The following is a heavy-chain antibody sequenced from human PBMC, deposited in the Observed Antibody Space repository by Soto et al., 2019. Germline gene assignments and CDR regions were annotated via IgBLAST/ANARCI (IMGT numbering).Heavy chain of an antibody. D-gene: IGHD3-10*01. J-gene: IGHJ4*02. Sequence: ASVKVSCKASGYTFTGYYMHWVRQAPGQGLEWMGWINPNSGGTNYGQKFQGRVTMTRDTSISTAYMELSRLRSDDTAVYYCARLLAGSGSYYGPLYFDYWGQGTLVTVSS. V-gene: IGHV1-2*02. CDR3: ARLLAGSGSYYGPLYFDY. CDR2: INPNSGGT. CDR1: GYTFTGYY.